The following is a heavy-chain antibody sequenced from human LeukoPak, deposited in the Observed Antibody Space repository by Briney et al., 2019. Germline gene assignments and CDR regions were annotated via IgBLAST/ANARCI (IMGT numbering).Heavy chain of an antibody. Sequence: PSETLSLTCAVYGGSFSGYYWSWIRQPPGKGLEWIGRIYTSGSTNYNPSLKSRVTMSVDTSKKQFSLRLTSVTAADTAVYYCARDGNGGSLDYWGQGALVTVSS. CDR1: GGSFSGYY. D-gene: IGHD1-26*01. J-gene: IGHJ4*02. CDR3: ARDGNGGSLDY. CDR2: IYTSGST. V-gene: IGHV4-59*10.